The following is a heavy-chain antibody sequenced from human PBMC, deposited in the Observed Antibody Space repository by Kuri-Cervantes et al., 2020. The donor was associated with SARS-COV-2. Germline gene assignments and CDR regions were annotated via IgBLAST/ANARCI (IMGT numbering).Heavy chain of an antibody. D-gene: IGHD7-27*01. V-gene: IGHV3-30*03. J-gene: IGHJ3*02. CDR2: ISYDGSNK. Sequence: GESLKISCAASGFTFSSYGMHWVRQAPGKGLEWVAVISYDGSNKYYADSVKGRFTISRDNSKNTLYLQMNSLRAEDTAVYYCARDDHDWGEGGAFDIWGQGTMVTVSS. CDR1: GFTFSSYG. CDR3: ARDDHDWGEGGAFDI.